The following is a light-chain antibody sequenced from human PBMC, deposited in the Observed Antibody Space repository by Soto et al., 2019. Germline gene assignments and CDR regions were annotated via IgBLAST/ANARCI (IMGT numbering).Light chain of an antibody. Sequence: EIVLTQSPGTLSLSPGERATLSCRASQSVTSSYLARYQQNTGQAPRLLIYVASSRATGIQDRFSGSGSESDFTLTISRMEPEGFAVYYWKEYGSSRTFGPGTKVDLK. J-gene: IGKJ3*01. CDR2: VAS. CDR1: QSVTSSY. V-gene: IGKV3-20*01. CDR3: KEYGSSRT.